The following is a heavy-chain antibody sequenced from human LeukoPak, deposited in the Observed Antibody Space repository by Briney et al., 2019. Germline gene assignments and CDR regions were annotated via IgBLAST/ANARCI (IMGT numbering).Heavy chain of an antibody. J-gene: IGHJ4*02. CDR1: GFTFSSFG. Sequence: PGRSLRLSCAASGFTFSSFGMHWVRQAPGKGLEWVAVISYNGGNKYYANSVKGRFTISRDNSKNTLYLQMNSLRAEDTAVYYCAKDRLLYFAHGVCYSDLFDYWGQGTLVTVSS. D-gene: IGHD2-8*01. V-gene: IGHV3-30*18. CDR3: AKDRLLYFAHGVCYSDLFDY. CDR2: ISYNGGNK.